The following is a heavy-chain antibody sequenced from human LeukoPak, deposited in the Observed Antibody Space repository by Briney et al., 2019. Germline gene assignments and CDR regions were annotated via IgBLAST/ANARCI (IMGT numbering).Heavy chain of an antibody. D-gene: IGHD2-15*01. V-gene: IGHV4-59*01. Sequence: SETRSLTCTVSGGSINSYYWSWIRQPPGKGLEWIGYIYYSGSTNYNPSLKSRVTISVDTSKNQFSLKLSSVTAADTAVYYCASLSSGGSLTDYWGQGTLVTVSS. J-gene: IGHJ4*02. CDR1: GGSINSYY. CDR2: IYYSGST. CDR3: ASLSSGGSLTDY.